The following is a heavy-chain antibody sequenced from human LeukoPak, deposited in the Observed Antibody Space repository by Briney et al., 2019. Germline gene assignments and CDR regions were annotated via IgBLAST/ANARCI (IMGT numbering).Heavy chain of an antibody. V-gene: IGHV4-59*01. Sequence: SETLSLTCTVPGGSISSYYWSWIRQPPRKGLEWIGYIYYSGSTNYNPSLKSRVTISVDTSKNQFSLKLSSVTAADTAVYYCARGGRLRYFDWLLYNWFDPWGQGTLVTVSS. J-gene: IGHJ5*02. CDR1: GGSISSYY. CDR3: ARGGRLRYFDWLLYNWFDP. CDR2: IYYSGST. D-gene: IGHD3-9*01.